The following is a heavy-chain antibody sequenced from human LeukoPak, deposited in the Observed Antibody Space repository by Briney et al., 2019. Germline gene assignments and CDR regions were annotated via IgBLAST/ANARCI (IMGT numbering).Heavy chain of an antibody. J-gene: IGHJ4*02. CDR1: GFTFSSYA. Sequence: GGSLRLSCAASGFTFSSYAMPWVRQAPGKGLEWVAVISYDGSNKYYADSVKGRFTISRDNSKNTLYLQMNSLRAEDTAVYYCARGGATYYDFWSGYLAWGQGTLVTVSS. CDR2: ISYDGSNK. D-gene: IGHD3-3*01. CDR3: ARGGATYYDFWSGYLA. V-gene: IGHV3-30-3*01.